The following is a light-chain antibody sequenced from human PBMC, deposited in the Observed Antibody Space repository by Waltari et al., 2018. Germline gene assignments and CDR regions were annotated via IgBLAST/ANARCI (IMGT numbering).Light chain of an antibody. V-gene: IGKV3-11*01. CDR3: QQRSTWPPFT. CDR1: QSVSKY. J-gene: IGKJ3*01. Sequence: EIVLTQSPATLSLSPGERATLSCRASQSVSKYLACYQQKPGQAPRLLIYDASNRATGIPARFSGSGSGTDFILTISSLEPEDFAVYYCQQRSTWPPFTFGPGTTLDI. CDR2: DAS.